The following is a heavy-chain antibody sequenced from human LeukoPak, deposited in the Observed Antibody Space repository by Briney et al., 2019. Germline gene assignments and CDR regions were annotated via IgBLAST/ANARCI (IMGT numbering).Heavy chain of an antibody. V-gene: IGHV3-66*01. D-gene: IGHD3-22*01. Sequence: PGGSLRLSCAASGFTVSSNYMSWVRQAPGKGLEWVSVIYSGGSTYYADSVKGRFTISRDNSKNTLYLQMNSLRAEDTAVYYCARDYDSSGYYYRYFQHWGQGTLVTVSS. J-gene: IGHJ1*01. CDR1: GFTVSSNY. CDR3: ARDYDSSGYYYRYFQH. CDR2: IYSGGST.